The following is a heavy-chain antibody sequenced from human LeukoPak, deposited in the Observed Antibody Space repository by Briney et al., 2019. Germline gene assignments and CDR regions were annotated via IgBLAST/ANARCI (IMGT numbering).Heavy chain of an antibody. J-gene: IGHJ4*02. Sequence: PGRSLRLSCATSGFTFSRYAMHWVRQAPGKGLEWVSAVSGSGSSTYYADSVKGRFTISRDNSKNTLYLQMNSLRAEDTAVYYCAKGVSAVVPHALDSWGQGTLVTVSS. CDR1: GFTFSRYA. CDR3: AKGVSAVVPHALDS. D-gene: IGHD2-15*01. CDR2: VSGSGSST. V-gene: IGHV3-23*01.